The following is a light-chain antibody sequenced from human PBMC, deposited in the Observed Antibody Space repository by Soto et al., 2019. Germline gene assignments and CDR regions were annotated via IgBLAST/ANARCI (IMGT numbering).Light chain of an antibody. V-gene: IGLV2-14*01. J-gene: IGLJ1*01. CDR1: SSDVGGYNY. Sequence: QSALTQPASVSGSPGQSITISCTGTSSDVGGYNYVSWYQRHPGKAPKLIIYEVSNRPSGVSSRFSGSKSGNTASLTISGLQAEDEADYYCSSYTTPNTYVFGAGTKVTVL. CDR2: EVS. CDR3: SSYTTPNTYV.